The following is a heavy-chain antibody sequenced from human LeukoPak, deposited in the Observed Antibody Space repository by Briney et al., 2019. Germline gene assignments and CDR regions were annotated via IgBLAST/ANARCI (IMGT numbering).Heavy chain of an antibody. V-gene: IGHV4-59*11. CDR2: IYYSGST. Sequence: SETLSLTCTVSGGSISSHYWSWIRQPPGKGLEWIGYIYYSGSTNYNPSLKSRVTISVDTSKNQFSLKLSSVTAADTAVYYCASTAAYTTEEYFDYWGQGTLVTVSS. D-gene: IGHD6-13*01. CDR3: ASTAAYTTEEYFDY. J-gene: IGHJ4*02. CDR1: GGSISSHY.